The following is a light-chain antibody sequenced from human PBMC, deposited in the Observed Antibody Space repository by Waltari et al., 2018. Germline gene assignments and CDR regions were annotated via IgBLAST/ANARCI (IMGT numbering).Light chain of an antibody. CDR1: PSVSNY. V-gene: IGKV3-11*01. CDR2: DAS. CDR3: QQRGHWLT. J-gene: IGKJ4*01. Sequence: EIVLTQSPATLSFSPADRATLSCRASPSVSNYLAWYQQNPGQAPRLLIYDASKRATGIPVRFSGSGSGTDFTLTINTLEPEDFAVYYCQQRGHWLTFGGGTKVEIK.